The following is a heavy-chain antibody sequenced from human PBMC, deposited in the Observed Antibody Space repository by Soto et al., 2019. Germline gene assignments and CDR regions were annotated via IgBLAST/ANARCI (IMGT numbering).Heavy chain of an antibody. D-gene: IGHD2-15*01. Sequence: QVQLVQSGAEVKKPGSSVKVSCKASGGTLSSYTFSWVRQAPGQGLEWMGRIIPNPGITNYAQKFQGRITIIVDKSTSTAYMELSSLRSEDTAVYYCARDKGYCSGASCPDFDYWGQGTLVTVSS. J-gene: IGHJ4*02. CDR2: IIPNPGIT. CDR1: GGTLSSYT. V-gene: IGHV1-69*08. CDR3: ARDKGYCSGASCPDFDY.